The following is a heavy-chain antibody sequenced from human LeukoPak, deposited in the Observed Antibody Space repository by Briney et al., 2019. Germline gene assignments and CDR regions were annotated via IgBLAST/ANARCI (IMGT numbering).Heavy chain of an antibody. CDR3: ARGLCGSGGCNYNYYGMDV. CDR2: IHHSGST. V-gene: IGHV4-34*01. Sequence: SETLSLTCAVYGGSFSAYYWSWIRQPPGKGLEWIGEIHHSGSTNYNPSLKSRVTISEDTSKNQFSLKLSSVTAADTAVYYCARGLCGSGGCNYNYYGMDVWGQGTTVTVSS. CDR1: GGSFSAYY. J-gene: IGHJ6*02. D-gene: IGHD3-10*01.